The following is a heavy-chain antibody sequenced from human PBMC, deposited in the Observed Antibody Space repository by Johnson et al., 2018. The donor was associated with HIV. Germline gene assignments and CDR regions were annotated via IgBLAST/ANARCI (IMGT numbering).Heavy chain of an antibody. V-gene: IGHV3-30*04. Sequence: QVQLVESGGGVVQPGRSLRLSCAASGFTFSSYAMHWVRQAPGKGLEWVAVISYDGSNKYYADSVKGRVTISRDNAKNTLYLQMNSLRAVDTAVYFCARVEQRRTFDIWGQGTMVTVSS. J-gene: IGHJ3*02. CDR3: ARVEQRRTFDI. CDR2: ISYDGSNK. CDR1: GFTFSSYA. D-gene: IGHD6-25*01.